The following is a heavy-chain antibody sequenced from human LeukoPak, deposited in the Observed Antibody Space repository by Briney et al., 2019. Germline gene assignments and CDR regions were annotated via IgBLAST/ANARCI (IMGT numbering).Heavy chain of an antibody. D-gene: IGHD1-14*01. Sequence: GGSLRLSCAASEFTFSNYAMNWVRQAPGKGLEWVSGISGGGGSTYYADSVKGRFTISRDNPKNTLYLQMDSLRAEDTALYYCAKGSGINHYHWIDPWGQGTLVTVSS. J-gene: IGHJ5*02. V-gene: IGHV3-23*01. CDR2: ISGGGGST. CDR1: EFTFSNYA. CDR3: AKGSGINHYHWIDP.